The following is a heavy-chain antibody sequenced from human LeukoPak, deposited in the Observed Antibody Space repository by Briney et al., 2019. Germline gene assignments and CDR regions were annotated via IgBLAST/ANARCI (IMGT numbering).Heavy chain of an antibody. V-gene: IGHV1-2*02. CDR3: ARGPYDYGDYFPDS. CDR2: INPNSGGT. D-gene: IGHD4-17*01. Sequence: ASMKVSCKASGYTFTGYYMHWVRQAPGQGLEWMGWINPNSGGTNYAQKFQGRVTMTRDTSISTAYMELSRLRSDDTAVYYCARGPYDYGDYFPDSWGQGTLVTVSS. J-gene: IGHJ4*02. CDR1: GYTFTGYY.